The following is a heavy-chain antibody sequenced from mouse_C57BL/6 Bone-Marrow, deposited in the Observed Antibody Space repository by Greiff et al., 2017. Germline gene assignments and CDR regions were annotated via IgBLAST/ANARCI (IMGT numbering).Heavy chain of an antibody. D-gene: IGHD2-4*01. V-gene: IGHV14-4*01. Sequence: VQLKQSGAELVRPGASVKLSCTASGFNITDDYMSWVKQRPEQGLEWIGWIYPENGDTEYASKFKGKATITADTSSSTAYLQLSSLTSEDTAVYYCTTDAYYYDWYFDYWGQGTTLTVSS. CDR1: GFNITDDY. J-gene: IGHJ2*01. CDR3: TTDAYYYDWYFDY. CDR2: IYPENGDT.